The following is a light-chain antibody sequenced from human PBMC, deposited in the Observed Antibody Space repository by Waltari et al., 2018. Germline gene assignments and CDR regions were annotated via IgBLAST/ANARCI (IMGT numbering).Light chain of an antibody. CDR1: QAISSY. J-gene: IGKJ3*01. CDR3: QQVDNYPIFT. V-gene: IGKV1-9*01. Sequence: DLQLTQSPSFLSASVGDRVTITCRASQAISSYLAWYQQKPGKAPNLLIYPASTLQSGVPSRFSGSGSGTEFTLTISSLQPEDFATYYCQQVDNYPIFTFGPGTKVDIK. CDR2: PAS.